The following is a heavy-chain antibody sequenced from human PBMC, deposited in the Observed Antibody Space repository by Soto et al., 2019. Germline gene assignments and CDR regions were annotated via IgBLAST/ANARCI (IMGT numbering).Heavy chain of an antibody. J-gene: IGHJ6*02. CDR2: IWYDGSNK. V-gene: IGHV3-33*01. CDR1: GFTFSSYV. Sequence: PGGSLRLSCAASGFTFSSYVMHWVRQAPGKGLEWVAVIWYDGSNKYYADSVKGRFTISRDNSKNTLYLQMNSLRAEDTAVYYCAREKAVAGYYYYGMDVWGQGTTVTVSS. D-gene: IGHD6-19*01. CDR3: AREKAVAGYYYYGMDV.